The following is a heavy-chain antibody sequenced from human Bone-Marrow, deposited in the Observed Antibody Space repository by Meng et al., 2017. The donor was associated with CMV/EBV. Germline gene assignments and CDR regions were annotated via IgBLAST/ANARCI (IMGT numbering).Heavy chain of an antibody. J-gene: IGHJ4*02. CDR3: ARDVGYLAFDY. V-gene: IGHV3-21*01. CDR1: GFTFSSYE. Sequence: GESLKISCAASGFTFSSYEMNWVRQAPGKGLEWVSSISSSSSYIYYADSVKGRFTISRDNAKNSLYLQMNSLRAEDTAVYYCARDVGYLAFDYWGQGTLVTVSS. CDR2: ISSSSSYI. D-gene: IGHD2-15*01.